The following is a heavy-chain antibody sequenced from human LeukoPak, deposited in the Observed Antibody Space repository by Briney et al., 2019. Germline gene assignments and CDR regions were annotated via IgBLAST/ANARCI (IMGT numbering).Heavy chain of an antibody. CDR3: ARVPPISTTVVTPNDY. Sequence: PGRSLRLSCAAAGFTFSSYGMHWVRQAPGKGLEWVAFIWYDGSNKYYADSVKGRFTISRDNSRNTLYLQMNSLRAEDTAVYYCARVPPISTTVVTPNDYWGQGTLVTVSS. J-gene: IGHJ4*02. V-gene: IGHV3-33*01. CDR2: IWYDGSNK. D-gene: IGHD4-17*01. CDR1: GFTFSSYG.